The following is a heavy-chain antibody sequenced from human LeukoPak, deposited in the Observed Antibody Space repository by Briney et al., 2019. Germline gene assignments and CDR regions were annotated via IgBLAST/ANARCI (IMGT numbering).Heavy chain of an antibody. J-gene: IGHJ4*02. CDR2: ISSNGGST. D-gene: IGHD5-24*01. V-gene: IGHV3-64*01. CDR3: ARALHADPYGYNDY. CDR1: GFTFSSYA. Sequence: GGSLRLSCAASGFTFSSYAMHWVRQAPGKGLEYVSAISSNGGSTYYANSVKGRFTISRDNSKNTLYLQMGSLRAEDMAVYYCARALHADPYGYNDYWGQGALVTVSS.